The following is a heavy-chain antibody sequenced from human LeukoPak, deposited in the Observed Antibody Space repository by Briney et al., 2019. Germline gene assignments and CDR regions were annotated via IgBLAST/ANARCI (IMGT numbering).Heavy chain of an antibody. V-gene: IGHV1-2*02. CDR2: INPNSGGT. D-gene: IGHD5-12*01. CDR3: ARKSGPRDSGSRWEGFEY. Sequence: ASVKVSCKPSGYTFTGYYMHWVRQAPGQGLEWMGRINPNSGGTDYAQKFQGRVTMTRDTSISTAYMELSRLRSEDTAVYYCARKSGPRDSGSRWEGFEYWGQGTLVTVSS. CDR1: GYTFTGYY. J-gene: IGHJ4*02.